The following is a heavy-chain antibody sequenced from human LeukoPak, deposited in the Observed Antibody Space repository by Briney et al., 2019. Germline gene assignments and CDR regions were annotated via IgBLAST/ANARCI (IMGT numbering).Heavy chain of an antibody. D-gene: IGHD2-21*02. CDR1: GGTFSSYS. CDR2: VIPIFGTA. V-gene: IGHV1-69*01. J-gene: IGHJ5*02. Sequence: ASVKGSCKASGGTFSSYSISWGGQGPGQGVEWMGGVIPIFGTANYAQKFQGRVTITADESTSTAYMELSSLRSEDTAVYYCARVKPAYCGGDCYWYNWFDPWGQGTLVTVSS. CDR3: ARVKPAYCGGDCYWYNWFDP.